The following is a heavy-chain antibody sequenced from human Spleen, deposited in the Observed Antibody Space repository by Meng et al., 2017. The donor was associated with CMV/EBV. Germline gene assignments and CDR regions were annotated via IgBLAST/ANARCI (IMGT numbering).Heavy chain of an antibody. J-gene: IGHJ5*02. V-gene: IGHV3/OR16-13*01. CDR2: INSDGSST. CDR1: FTFSSYW. D-gene: IGHD2-21*01. Sequence: FTFSSYWMHWVRQAPGKGLVWVSRINSDGSSTSYADSMKGQFTISRDNAKNTLYLQMNSLRAEDTAVYYCARVSRYCGGDCYSWFDPWGQGTLVTVSS. CDR3: ARVSRYCGGDCYSWFDP.